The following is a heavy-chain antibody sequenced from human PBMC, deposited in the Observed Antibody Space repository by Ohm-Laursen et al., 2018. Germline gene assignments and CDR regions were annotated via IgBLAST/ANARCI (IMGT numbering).Heavy chain of an antibody. J-gene: IGHJ2*01. D-gene: IGHD6-19*01. Sequence: SQTLSLTCAVYGGSFSGYYWSWIRQPPGKGLEWIGYIYCSGSTNYNPSLKSRVTISVDTSKNQFSLKLSSVTAADTAVYYCARGLRIAVAGTGAFDLWGRGTLVTVSS. CDR3: ARGLRIAVAGTGAFDL. V-gene: IGHV4-59*01. CDR2: IYCSGST. CDR1: GGSFSGYY.